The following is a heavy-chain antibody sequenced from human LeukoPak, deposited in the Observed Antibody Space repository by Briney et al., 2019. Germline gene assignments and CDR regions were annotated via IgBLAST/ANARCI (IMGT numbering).Heavy chain of an antibody. Sequence: SETLSLTRAVSGYSISRGYYWVWMRQPPGKGLEYIGGIYHSGSTYYNPSLKSRVTISVDTSKNQFSLKLSSVTAADTAVYYCATPLLCSKGYFQHWGQGTLVTVSS. CDR2: IYHSGST. D-gene: IGHD2-2*01. CDR3: ATPLLCSKGYFQH. CDR1: GYSISRGYY. J-gene: IGHJ1*01. V-gene: IGHV4-38-2*01.